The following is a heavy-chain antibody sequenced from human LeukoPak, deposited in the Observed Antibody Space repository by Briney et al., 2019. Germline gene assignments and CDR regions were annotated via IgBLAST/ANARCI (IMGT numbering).Heavy chain of an antibody. D-gene: IGHD3-10*01. CDR3: TGQTYYFDSGTSFDY. CDR1: GLIFSTSG. J-gene: IGHJ4*02. Sequence: GGSLRLSCVASGLIFSTSGMHWVRQAPGRGLEWVASISYDGTDKHYADSVKGRFNLSRDNAKNTVFLQVNSLTIEDTAFYYCTGQTYYFDSGTSFDYWGQGTLVTVSS. V-gene: IGHV3-30*03. CDR2: ISYDGTDK.